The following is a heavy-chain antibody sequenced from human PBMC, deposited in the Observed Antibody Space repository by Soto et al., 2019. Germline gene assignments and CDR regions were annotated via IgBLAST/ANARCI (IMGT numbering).Heavy chain of an antibody. CDR1: GYTFTSYG. CDR3: AGVRDGYSSSWYGVVSGYYFDY. CDR2: ISAYNGNT. Sequence: ASVKVSCKASGYTFTSYGISWVRQAPGQGLEWMGWISAYNGNTNYAQKLQGRVTMSTDTSTSTAYMELRSLRSDDTAVYYCAGVRDGYSSSWYGVVSGYYFDYWGQGTLVTVSS. V-gene: IGHV1-18*01. D-gene: IGHD6-13*01. J-gene: IGHJ4*02.